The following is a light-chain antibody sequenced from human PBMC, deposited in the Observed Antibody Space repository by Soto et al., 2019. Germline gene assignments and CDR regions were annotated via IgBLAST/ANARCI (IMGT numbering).Light chain of an antibody. Sequence: EIVMTQSPATLSVSPGERATLSCRASQSVSSNLAWYQHKPGQAPRLLIYYVSTRAPGIPASFSGSGSGTEFTLTISSLQSEHFAVYYCQQYNNWPGTFGQGTKVEIK. J-gene: IGKJ1*01. CDR3: QQYNNWPGT. CDR2: YVS. CDR1: QSVSSN. V-gene: IGKV3-15*01.